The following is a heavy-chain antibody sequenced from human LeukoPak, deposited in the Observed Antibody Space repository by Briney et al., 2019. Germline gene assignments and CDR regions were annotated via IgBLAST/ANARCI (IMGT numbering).Heavy chain of an antibody. D-gene: IGHD2-15*01. Sequence: VASVKVSCKASGYIFTDYYIQWVRQAPGQSLEWMGWVYGNTGGTNCAQKFQGRVTMTRDTSISTAYMELSRLTSDDTAVYYCARSAVVAAPYDLWGRGTPVTVSS. CDR2: VYGNTGGT. V-gene: IGHV1-2*02. CDR3: ARSAVVAAPYDL. J-gene: IGHJ2*01. CDR1: GYIFTDYY.